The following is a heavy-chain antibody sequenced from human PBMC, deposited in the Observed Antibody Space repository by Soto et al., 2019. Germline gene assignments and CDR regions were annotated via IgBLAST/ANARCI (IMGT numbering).Heavy chain of an antibody. V-gene: IGHV3-11*01. Sequence: GGSLRLSCAASGFTFSDYYMSWIRQAPGKGLEWVSYISSSGSTIYYADSVKGRFTISRDNAKNSLYLQMNSLRAEDTAVYYCARFKAATIRPDAFDIWGQGTMVTVS. CDR3: ARFKAATIRPDAFDI. D-gene: IGHD3-9*01. CDR1: GFTFSDYY. J-gene: IGHJ3*02. CDR2: ISSSGSTI.